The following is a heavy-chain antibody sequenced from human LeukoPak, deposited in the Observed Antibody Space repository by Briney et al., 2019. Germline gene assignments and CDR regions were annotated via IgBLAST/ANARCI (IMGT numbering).Heavy chain of an antibody. Sequence: SETLSLTCAVYGGSFSGYYWSWIRQHPGKGLEWIGYIYYSGSTDYSPSLKSRLAMSVDTSKNQFSLKLSSVTAADTAVYYCARSGPHGGWYYFDCWGQGTLVTVSS. CDR2: IYYSGST. J-gene: IGHJ4*02. D-gene: IGHD6-19*01. CDR3: ARSGPHGGWYYFDC. V-gene: IGHV4-31*11. CDR1: GGSFSGYY.